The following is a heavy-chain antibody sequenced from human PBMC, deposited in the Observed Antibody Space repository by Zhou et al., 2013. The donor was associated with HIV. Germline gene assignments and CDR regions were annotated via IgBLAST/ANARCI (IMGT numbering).Heavy chain of an antibody. Sequence: QVQLVQSGAEVKKPGSSVKVSCKAYGGSLFNYAISWVRQAPGQGLEWMGGIIPIFGTANYAQKFQGRVTITADESPSTAYMELSSLRSEDTAVYYCARERVGSDFDYVGPGNPGHRLL. J-gene: IGHJ4*02. CDR2: IIPIFGTA. V-gene: IGHV1-69*12. D-gene: IGHD1-26*01. CDR1: GGSLFNYA. CDR3: ARERVGSDFDY.